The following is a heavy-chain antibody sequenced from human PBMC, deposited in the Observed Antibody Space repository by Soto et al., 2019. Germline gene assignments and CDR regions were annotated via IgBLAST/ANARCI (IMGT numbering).Heavy chain of an antibody. Sequence: GGSLRLSCAASGLSFSSYAMSWVRQAPGMGLEWVSTITASGGGTYYADSVQGRFTISRDNSKNTNTLYLQMSGLRAEDTALYYCAKTMGPRRGPFDYWGLGTLVTVSS. CDR2: ITASGGGT. CDR1: GLSFSSYA. CDR3: AKTMGPRRGPFDY. J-gene: IGHJ4*02. D-gene: IGHD3-16*01. V-gene: IGHV3-23*01.